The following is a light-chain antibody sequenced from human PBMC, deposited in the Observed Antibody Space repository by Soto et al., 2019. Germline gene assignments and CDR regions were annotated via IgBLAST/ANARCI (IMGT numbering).Light chain of an antibody. J-gene: IGLJ3*02. V-gene: IGLV2-8*01. CDR3: SSYAGSNNLV. Sequence: QSVLTQPPSASGSPGQSVTISCTGTSSDIGCYDYVSWYQQHPGKAPKLIIYEVNKRPSGVPDRFSGSKSGNTASLIVSGLQAEDESYYYCSSYAGSNNLVFAGGTQLTVL. CDR1: SSDIGCYDY. CDR2: EVN.